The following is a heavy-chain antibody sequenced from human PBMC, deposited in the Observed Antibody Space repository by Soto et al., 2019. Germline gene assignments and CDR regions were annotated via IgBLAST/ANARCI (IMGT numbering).Heavy chain of an antibody. Sequence: QVKLQESGPGLATPSGTLSLTCAVSGVSLTSGNWWTWVRQSPQRGLGYIGEIFHDGTANYYPSFERRVAMSVDTSRNQFSLNLTSVTAADTAVYFCARLVYDTRLNYMYFDFWGPGTLVTVSS. CDR3: ARLVYDTRLNYMYFDF. D-gene: IGHD3-10*01. CDR1: GVSLTSGNW. V-gene: IGHV4-4*02. J-gene: IGHJ4*02. CDR2: IFHDGTA.